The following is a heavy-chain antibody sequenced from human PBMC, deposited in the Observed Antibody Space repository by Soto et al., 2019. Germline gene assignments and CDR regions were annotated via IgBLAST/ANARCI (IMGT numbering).Heavy chain of an antibody. D-gene: IGHD3-16*01. J-gene: IGHJ5*02. V-gene: IGHV4-59*01. Sequence: HVQLQESGPGLVKPSETLSLTCTVSGASITQYYWNWIRQSPGKGLEWIVSVSSTGSTVYNPSLPSLLSVSLDTSKNQFPLTLHSVSAADTALYLFARSGGSLYDYHEIDLWGQGTRVTVSS. CDR2: VSSTGST. CDR1: GASITQYY. CDR3: ARSGGSLYDYHEIDL.